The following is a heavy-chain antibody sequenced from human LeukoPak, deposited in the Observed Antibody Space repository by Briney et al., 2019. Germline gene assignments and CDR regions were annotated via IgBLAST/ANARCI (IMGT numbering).Heavy chain of an antibody. D-gene: IGHD4-17*01. Sequence: SGPTLVKPTETLTLTCTFSGFSLNTGGVGVGWIRQPPGKALEWLALIYWNNDKSYSPSLRTRLTITKDTSKNQVVLTMTNMGPVDTGTYYCAFDPDYGRAFFDYWGQGALVTVSS. CDR2: IYWNNDK. J-gene: IGHJ4*02. V-gene: IGHV2-5*04. CDR3: AFDPDYGRAFFDY. CDR1: GFSLNTGGVG.